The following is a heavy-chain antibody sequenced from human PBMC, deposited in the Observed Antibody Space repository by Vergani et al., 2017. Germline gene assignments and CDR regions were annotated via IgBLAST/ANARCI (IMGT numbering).Heavy chain of an antibody. CDR2: INHSGST. J-gene: IGHJ6*03. CDR1: GFTFSNAW. CDR3: ARERDSSGYYIRGYYYMDV. Sequence: VQLVESGGGLVKPGGSLRLSCAASGFTFSNAWMNWVRQAPGKGLEWIGEINHSGSTNYNPSLKSRVTISVDTSKNQFSLKLSSVTAADTAVYYCARERDSSGYYIRGYYYMDVWGKGTTVTVSS. V-gene: IGHV4-4*02. D-gene: IGHD3-22*01.